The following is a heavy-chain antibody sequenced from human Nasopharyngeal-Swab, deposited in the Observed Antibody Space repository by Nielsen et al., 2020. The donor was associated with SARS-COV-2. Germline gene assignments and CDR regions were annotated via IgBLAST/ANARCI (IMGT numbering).Heavy chain of an antibody. CDR3: ARVAAVAGKGYFDY. CDR2: TYYRSKWYN. Sequence: SETLSLTCAISGDSVSSNIAAWNWIRQSPSRGLEWLGRTYYRSKWYNDYAVSVKSRITINPDTSKNQFSLQLNSVTPEDTAVYYCARVAAVAGKGYFDYWDQGTLVTVSS. CDR1: GDSVSSNIAA. J-gene: IGHJ4*02. V-gene: IGHV6-1*01. D-gene: IGHD6-19*01.